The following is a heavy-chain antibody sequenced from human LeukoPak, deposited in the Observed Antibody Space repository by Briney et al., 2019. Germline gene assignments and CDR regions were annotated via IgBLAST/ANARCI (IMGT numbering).Heavy chain of an antibody. J-gene: IGHJ5*02. CDR1: GGSISSGGYS. Sequence: PSETLSLTCAVSGGSISSGGYSWSWIRQPPGKGLEWIGYIYHSGSTYYNPSLKSRVTISVDRSKNQFSLKLSSVTAADTAVYYCARSKNRYYDSSFGFDPWGQGTLVTASS. CDR2: IYHSGST. D-gene: IGHD3-22*01. V-gene: IGHV4-30-2*01. CDR3: ARSKNRYYDSSFGFDP.